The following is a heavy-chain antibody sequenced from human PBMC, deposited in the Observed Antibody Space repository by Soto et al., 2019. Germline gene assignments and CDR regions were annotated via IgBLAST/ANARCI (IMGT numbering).Heavy chain of an antibody. CDR2: ISYDGSNK. CDR1: GFTFSSYG. J-gene: IGHJ4*02. V-gene: IGHV3-30*18. D-gene: IGHD6-6*01. CDR3: AKGSSSSSPDY. Sequence: LRLSCAAPGFTFSSYGMHWVRQAPGKGLEWVAVISYDGSNKCYADSVKGRFTISRDNSKNTLYLQMNSLRAEDTAVYYCAKGSSSSSPDYWGQGTLVTVSS.